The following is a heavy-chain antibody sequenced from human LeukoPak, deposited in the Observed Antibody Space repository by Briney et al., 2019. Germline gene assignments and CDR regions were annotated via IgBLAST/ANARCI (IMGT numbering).Heavy chain of an antibody. V-gene: IGHV1-18*01. CDR3: ASVSGYYYGSVYYFDY. J-gene: IGHJ4*02. CDR2: ISAYNGNT. D-gene: IGHD3-22*01. CDR1: GYTFTSYG. Sequence: ASVEVSCKASGYTFTSYGISWVRQAPGQGLEWMGWISAYNGNTNYAQKLQGRVTMTTDTSTSTAYMELRSLRSDDTAVYYCASVSGYYYGSVYYFDYWGQGTLVTVSS.